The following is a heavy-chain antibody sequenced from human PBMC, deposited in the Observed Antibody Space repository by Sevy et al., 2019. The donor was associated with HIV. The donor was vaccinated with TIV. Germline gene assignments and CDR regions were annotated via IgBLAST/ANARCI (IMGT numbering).Heavy chain of an antibody. Sequence: GESLKISCTASGFTFSDSWMHWVRQAPGKGLEWLANINQDGSVIYYADSVKGRFTISRDNSRNSVFLQMSSLRAGDTATYYCARAVGKDGAYWGQGTLVTVSS. CDR3: ARAVGKDGAY. V-gene: IGHV3-7*03. CDR2: INQDGSVI. CDR1: GFTFSDSW. J-gene: IGHJ4*02. D-gene: IGHD2-8*01.